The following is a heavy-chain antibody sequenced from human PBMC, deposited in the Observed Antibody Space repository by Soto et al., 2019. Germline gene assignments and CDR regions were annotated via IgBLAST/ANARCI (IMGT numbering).Heavy chain of an antibody. Sequence: QVQLVQSGAEVKEPGASVKVSCKASGYTFTHYGFSWVRQAPEQGLEWLAWTSADNGDTNYAPKLQGRVTLTTDTSTGTAYMELRSLRSDDTAVYYCARDERGTCTSSICYYFDYWGQGTLVTVSS. CDR3: ARDERGTCTSSICYYFDY. J-gene: IGHJ4*02. CDR2: TSADNGDT. CDR1: GYTFTHYG. D-gene: IGHD2-2*01. V-gene: IGHV1-18*04.